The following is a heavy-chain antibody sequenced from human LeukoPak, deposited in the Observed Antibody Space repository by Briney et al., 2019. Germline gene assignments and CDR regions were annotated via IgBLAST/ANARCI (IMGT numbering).Heavy chain of an antibody. Sequence: GRSLRLSCAASGLTFSTYAINWVRQAPGKGLEWVSGISGSGSTTYYADSVKGRFTISRDNSKNTVYLQMNSLRAEDTAIYYCAKGPQWELPHFDYWGQGTLVTVSS. D-gene: IGHD1-26*01. CDR2: ISGSGSTT. J-gene: IGHJ4*02. CDR3: AKGPQWELPHFDY. V-gene: IGHV3-23*01. CDR1: GLTFSTYA.